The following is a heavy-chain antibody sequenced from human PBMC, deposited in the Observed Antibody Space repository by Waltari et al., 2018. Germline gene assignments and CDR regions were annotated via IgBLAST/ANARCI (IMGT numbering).Heavy chain of an antibody. D-gene: IGHD4-17*01. CDR1: GFTFGSAG. V-gene: IGHV3-30*18. CDR2: IWFDGSSK. CDR3: AKDTGRYYYYMDV. Sequence: QVQLVESGGGVVQPGRSLRLSCAVSGFTFGSAGMHWVRQAPGKGLEWVSAIWFDGSSKYYADSVKGRFTISRDNSKNTLFLQMNSLRAEDTAMYYCAKDTGRYYYYMDVWGKGTTVTVSS. J-gene: IGHJ6*03.